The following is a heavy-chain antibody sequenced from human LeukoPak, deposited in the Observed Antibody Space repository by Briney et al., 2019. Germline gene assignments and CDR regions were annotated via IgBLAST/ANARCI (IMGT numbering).Heavy chain of an antibody. Sequence: GGSLRLSCAASGFTFSSYAMRWVRQAPGKGLEWVSAISGSGGSTYYADSVKGRFTISRDNSKNTLYLQMDSLRAEDTAVYYCAKDFTMIVVVPGDFDYWGQGTLVTVSS. CDR2: ISGSGGST. J-gene: IGHJ4*02. D-gene: IGHD3-22*01. CDR3: AKDFTMIVVVPGDFDY. V-gene: IGHV3-23*01. CDR1: GFTFSSYA.